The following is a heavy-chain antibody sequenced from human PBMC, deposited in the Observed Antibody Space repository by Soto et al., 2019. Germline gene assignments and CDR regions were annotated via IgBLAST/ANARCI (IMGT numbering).Heavy chain of an antibody. CDR2: ISYDGSDK. D-gene: IGHD2-2*01. CDR3: AKSPNLCCSSYHCYNYSFDY. J-gene: IGHJ4*02. V-gene: IGHV3-30*18. Sequence: QEHLVESGGGVVLPGRSLRLSCAASGFTFNTFGMHWVRQAPGKGLERVAVISYDGSDKYYSDSVRGRFTISRDNSMTTLYLQMNSLRTEDTAVYYCAKSPNLCCSSYHCYNYSFDYWGQGTLITVSS. CDR1: GFTFNTFG.